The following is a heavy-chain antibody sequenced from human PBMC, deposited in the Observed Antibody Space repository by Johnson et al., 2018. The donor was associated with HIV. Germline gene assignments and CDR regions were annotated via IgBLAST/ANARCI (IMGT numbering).Heavy chain of an antibody. J-gene: IGHJ3*02. CDR2: IGTAGDT. D-gene: IGHD2-15*01. V-gene: IGHV3-13*01. CDR3: AGRDLLRAFDI. Sequence: VQLVESGGGLVQPGGSLRLSCAASGFTFSSYDMHWVRQGTGKGLEWVSAIGTAGDTYYPGSVKGRFTISRDNAKTSLYLQMNSLRAEDTAVYYCAGRDLLRAFDIWGQGTMVTVSS. CDR1: GFTFSSYD.